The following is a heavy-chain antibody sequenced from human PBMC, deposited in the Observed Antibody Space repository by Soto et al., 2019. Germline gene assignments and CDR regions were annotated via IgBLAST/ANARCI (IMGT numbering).Heavy chain of an antibody. CDR3: AKDENFSFDY. Sequence: GESLRLSCSASGFTCSHDSMNWVRQAPGKGLEWVSNIRSDSSATYYADSVQGRFAISRDNAKNSLYLQMNSLRDEDTAVYYCAKDENFSFDYWAQGTLVTVSS. CDR2: IRSDSSAT. CDR1: GFTCSHDS. V-gene: IGHV3-48*02. J-gene: IGHJ4*02.